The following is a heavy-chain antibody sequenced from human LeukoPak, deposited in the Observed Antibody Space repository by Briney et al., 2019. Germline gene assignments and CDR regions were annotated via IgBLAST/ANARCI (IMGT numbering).Heavy chain of an antibody. CDR1: GFTFSSYW. CDR2: IKEDGSEK. Sequence: GGSLRLSCAASGFTFSSYWMSWVRQAPGKGLEWVAQIKEDGSEKYYVDSVRGRFSISRDNAKNSQYLEMNSLRAEDSAVYYCTTGIGNYYYYWGQGTLVTVAS. V-gene: IGHV3-7*01. CDR3: TTGIGNYYYY. D-gene: IGHD1-14*01. J-gene: IGHJ4*02.